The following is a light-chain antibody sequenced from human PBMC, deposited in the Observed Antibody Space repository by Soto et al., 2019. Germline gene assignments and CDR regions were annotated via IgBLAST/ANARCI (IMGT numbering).Light chain of an antibody. J-gene: IGKJ2*01. CDR1: QDISSN. Sequence: AIKLTQSPSSLSAFVGDRVTIICRASQDISSNLAWYQQKPGKVAKLLIYDASSLESGVPSRFSGSGFGTDFTLTISRLQPEDFATFYCQQFNNYPYTFGQGTKLEIK. CDR3: QQFNNYPYT. CDR2: DAS. V-gene: IGKV1D-13*01.